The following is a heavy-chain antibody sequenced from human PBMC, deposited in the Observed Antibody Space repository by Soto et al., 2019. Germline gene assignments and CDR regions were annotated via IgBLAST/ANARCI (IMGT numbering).Heavy chain of an antibody. CDR2: INSDASHT. D-gene: IGHD2-2*01. CDR1: GFTFSTYW. V-gene: IGHV3-74*01. CDR3: VRDGHCITTCCYGNWCDP. J-gene: IGHJ5*02. Sequence: EVQLVESGGGLVQPGGSLRLSCAASGFTFSTYWMHWIRQVPGKGLEWVSRINSDASHTYYADSVKGRFTISRDNAKNTLHLEMNSLRADDTAVNYCVRDGHCITTCCYGNWCDPCGQGTLVPVSS.